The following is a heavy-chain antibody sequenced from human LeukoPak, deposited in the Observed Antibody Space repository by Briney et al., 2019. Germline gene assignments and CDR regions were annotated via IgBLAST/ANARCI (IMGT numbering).Heavy chain of an antibody. CDR2: ISAYNGNT. D-gene: IGHD6-19*01. V-gene: IGHV1-18*01. CDR3: ARVMGQWLVQNPKDYCYYYMDV. J-gene: IGHJ6*03. CDR1: GYTFTSYG. Sequence: ASVKVSCKASGYTFTSYGISWVRQAPGQGLEWMGWISAYNGNTNYAQKLQGGVTMTTDTSTSTAYMELRSLRSDDTAVYYCARVMGQWLVQNPKDYCYYYMDVWGKGTTVTVSS.